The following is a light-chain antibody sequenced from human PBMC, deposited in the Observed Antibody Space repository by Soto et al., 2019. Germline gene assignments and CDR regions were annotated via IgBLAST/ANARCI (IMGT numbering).Light chain of an antibody. CDR1: LDSCKY. CDR3: QQYDNLPT. V-gene: IGKV1-33*01. J-gene: IGKJ5*01. CDR2: DAS. Sequence: DIQMTQSPSSVCASXGERVTIGSRTSLDSCKYLHGYQQTPGXASKIXIYDASSLETGVTSRFSGSGYGKDFTLTISILQPEDIATYECQQYDNLPTFGQGTRLEIK.